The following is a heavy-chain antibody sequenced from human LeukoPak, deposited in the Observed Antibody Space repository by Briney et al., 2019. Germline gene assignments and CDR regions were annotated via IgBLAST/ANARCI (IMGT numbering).Heavy chain of an antibody. CDR3: ARVVRGVTSYYFDY. Sequence: SETLSLTCTVSGGSISSYYWSWIRQPPGKGLEWIGYIYYSGSTNYNPSLKSRVTISVDTSKNQFSLKLSSVTAADTAVYYCARVVRGVTSYYFDYWGQGTLVTVSS. J-gene: IGHJ4*02. V-gene: IGHV4-59*08. CDR2: IYYSGST. CDR1: GGSISSYY. D-gene: IGHD3-10*01.